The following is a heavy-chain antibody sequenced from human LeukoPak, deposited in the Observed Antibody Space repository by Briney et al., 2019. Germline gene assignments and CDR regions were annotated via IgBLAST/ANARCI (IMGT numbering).Heavy chain of an antibody. Sequence: GGSLRLSCAASGFTFSSYSMNWVRQAPGKGLEWVASIRQDGRQKDYFDSVKGRFTVSRDNAKNSLFLQMNSLRVEDTAMYYCISGSGWIFENWGQGTLVTVST. CDR1: GFTFSSYS. CDR3: ISGSGWIFEN. CDR2: IRQDGRQK. V-gene: IGHV3-7*01. J-gene: IGHJ4*02. D-gene: IGHD6-19*01.